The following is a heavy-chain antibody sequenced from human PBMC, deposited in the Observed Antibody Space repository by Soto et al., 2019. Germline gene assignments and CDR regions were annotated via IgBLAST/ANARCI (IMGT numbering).Heavy chain of an antibody. CDR2: IYATGTT. Sequence: QVQLQESGPGLVKPSETLSLTCTVSGASIRGFYWRWFRKSAGEGLEWIGRIYATGTTDYNLSLKCRVMMTVDTSKKQLSLKLRSVTAAGTAVYYCVRDGTKTLRDWFDPWGQGISVTVSS. J-gene: IGHJ5*02. CDR1: GASIRGFY. CDR3: VRDGTKTLRDWFDP. D-gene: IGHD1-1*01. V-gene: IGHV4-4*07.